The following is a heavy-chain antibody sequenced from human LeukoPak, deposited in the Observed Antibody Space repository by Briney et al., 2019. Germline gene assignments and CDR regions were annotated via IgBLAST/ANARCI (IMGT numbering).Heavy chain of an antibody. D-gene: IGHD4-17*01. J-gene: IGHJ4*02. CDR1: GFTFSSYS. Sequence: NPGGSLRLSCAASGFTFSSYSMNWVRQAPGKGLEWVSSISSSSSYIYYADSVKGRFTISRDNAKNSLYLQMNSLRTEDTALYYCAKSKTAVTTGYLDYWGQGTLVTVSS. V-gene: IGHV3-21*04. CDR3: AKSKTAVTTGYLDY. CDR2: ISSSSSYI.